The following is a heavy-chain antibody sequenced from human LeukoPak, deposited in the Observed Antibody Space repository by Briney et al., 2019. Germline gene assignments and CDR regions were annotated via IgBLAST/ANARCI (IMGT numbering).Heavy chain of an antibody. J-gene: IGHJ6*02. CDR1: GFTFSSYS. CDR2: ISSSSSYI. Sequence: GGSLRLSCAASGFTFSSYSMNWVRQAPGKGLEWVSSISSSSSYIYYADSVKGRFTISRDNAKNSLYLQMNSLRAEDTAVYYCARDLVGYYDSSGYYYTDYYGMDVWGQGTTVTVSS. D-gene: IGHD3-22*01. V-gene: IGHV3-21*01. CDR3: ARDLVGYYDSSGYYYTDYYGMDV.